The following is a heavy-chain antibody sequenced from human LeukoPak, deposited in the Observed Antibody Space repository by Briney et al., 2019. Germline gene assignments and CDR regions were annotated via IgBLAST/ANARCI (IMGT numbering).Heavy chain of an antibody. Sequence: SVKVSCKASGGTFSSYAISWVRQAPGQGLEWMGRIIPILGIANYAQKFQGRVTITADKSTSTAYMELSSLRSEDTAVYYCARDDILTGPRESPSYFDYWGQGTLVTVSS. D-gene: IGHD3-9*01. J-gene: IGHJ4*02. CDR3: ARDDILTGPRESPSYFDY. V-gene: IGHV1-69*04. CDR1: GGTFSSYA. CDR2: IIPILGIA.